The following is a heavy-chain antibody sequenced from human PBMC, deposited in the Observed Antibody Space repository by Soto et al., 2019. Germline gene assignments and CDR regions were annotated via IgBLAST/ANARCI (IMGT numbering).Heavy chain of an antibody. Sequence: PSETMSVTCTVSGGSLSSGGYYWSWIRQHPGKGLEWIGYISYSGSIYYNPSLKSRVTISVDTSKNEFTLKLSSMTAADTAVYYCASVHIGGSYRPSYYFDYWGQGTLVTVSS. CDR1: GGSLSSGGYY. J-gene: IGHJ4*02. V-gene: IGHV4-31*03. CDR2: ISYSGSI. D-gene: IGHD3-16*02. CDR3: ASVHIGGSYRPSYYFDY.